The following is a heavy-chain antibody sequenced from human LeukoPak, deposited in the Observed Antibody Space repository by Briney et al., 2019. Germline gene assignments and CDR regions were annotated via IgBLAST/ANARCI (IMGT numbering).Heavy chain of an antibody. Sequence: ASVTVSCKASGYTFTSYGISWVRQAPGQGLEWMGWISAYNGNTNYAQKLQVRVTMTTDTSTSTAYMELRSLRSDDTAVYYCARVWVSSSWYVGRGASDYWGQGTLVTVSS. CDR3: ARVWVSSSWYVGRGASDY. CDR2: ISAYNGNT. J-gene: IGHJ4*02. CDR1: GYTFTSYG. D-gene: IGHD6-13*01. V-gene: IGHV1-18*01.